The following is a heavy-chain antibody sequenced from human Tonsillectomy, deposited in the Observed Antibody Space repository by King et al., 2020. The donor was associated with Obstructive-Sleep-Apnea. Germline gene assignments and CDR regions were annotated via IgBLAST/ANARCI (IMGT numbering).Heavy chain of an antibody. Sequence: QLQESGPGLVKPSGTLFLTCEVSGGSISSSNWWSWVRQPPGKGLEWIGEIYHSGSTSSNPSLTSRVTISVDKTKNQFSLDVRSVTAADTAVYYCVRVFGDYRNFYYGMDVWGQGTTVTVSS. D-gene: IGHD4-17*01. CDR2: IYHSGST. CDR3: VRVFGDYRNFYYGMDV. CDR1: GGSISSSNW. V-gene: IGHV4-4*02. J-gene: IGHJ6*02.